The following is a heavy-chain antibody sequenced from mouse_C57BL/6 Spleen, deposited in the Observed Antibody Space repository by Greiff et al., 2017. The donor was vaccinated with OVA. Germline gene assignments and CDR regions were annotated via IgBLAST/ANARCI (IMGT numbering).Heavy chain of an antibody. CDR3: ARDGYYGSRPYFDY. J-gene: IGHJ2*01. V-gene: IGHV1-64*01. D-gene: IGHD1-1*01. CDR1: GYTFTSYW. CDR2: IHPNSGST. Sequence: QVQLQQPGAELVKPGASVKLSCKASGYTFTSYWMHWVKQRPGQGLEWIGMIHPNSGSTNYNEKFKSKATLTVDKSSSTAYMQLSSLTSEDSAVDYCARDGYYGSRPYFDYWGQGTTLTVSS.